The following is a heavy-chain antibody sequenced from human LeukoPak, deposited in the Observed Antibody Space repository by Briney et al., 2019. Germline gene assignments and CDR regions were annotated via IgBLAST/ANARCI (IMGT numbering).Heavy chain of an antibody. J-gene: IGHJ4*02. V-gene: IGHV3-7*01. D-gene: IGHD2-2*01. CDR3: ARHREGTTQVGLFNY. CDR2: IRQDGGEK. CDR1: GLTFSTYW. Sequence: PGGSLRLSCAASGLTFSTYWMAWVPQAPGKGLEWVANIRQDGGEKYYVDSVKGRFTIPRDNAQNSLYLHINSLGAEDTAVYYCARHREGTTQVGLFNYWGQGTLVTVSS.